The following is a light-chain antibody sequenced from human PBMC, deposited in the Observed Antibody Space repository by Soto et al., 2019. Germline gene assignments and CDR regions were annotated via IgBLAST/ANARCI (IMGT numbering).Light chain of an antibody. J-gene: IGKJ5*01. V-gene: IGKV3-11*01. Sequence: EIVLTQSPATLSLSPGERAILSCRASQSVSTFLAWFQQKPGQPPRLLIYNASNRTTGIPARFSGSGSGTDFTLTISSLEPEDFAVYHCQQRSSWPSFGQGTRLEI. CDR2: NAS. CDR3: QQRSSWPS. CDR1: QSVSTF.